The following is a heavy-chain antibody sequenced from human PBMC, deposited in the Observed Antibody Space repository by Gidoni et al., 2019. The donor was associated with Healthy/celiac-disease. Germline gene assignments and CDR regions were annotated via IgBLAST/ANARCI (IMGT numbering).Heavy chain of an antibody. CDR3: ARVVFLEWTDYNWFDP. CDR2: IYTSGST. D-gene: IGHD3-3*01. CDR1: GGSLRSYY. Sequence: QVQLQESGPGLVKPSETLSLTCPVPGGSLRSYYWSWIRQPAGKGLEWIGRIYTSGSTNYNPSLKSRVTMSVDTSKNQFSLKLSSVTAADTAVYYCARVVFLEWTDYNWFDPWGQGTLVTVSS. J-gene: IGHJ5*02. V-gene: IGHV4-4*07.